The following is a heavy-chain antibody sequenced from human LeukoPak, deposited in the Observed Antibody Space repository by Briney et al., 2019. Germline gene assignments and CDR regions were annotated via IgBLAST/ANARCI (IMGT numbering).Heavy chain of an antibody. CDR3: AREGVYCSSTSCYTLDP. V-gene: IGHV4-59*12. CDR2: IYYSGSA. Sequence: PSETLSLTCTVSGGSISSYYWSWIRQPPGKGLQWIGYIYYSGSANYNPSLMSRAAISEDTSKNQVSLKLSSVTAADTAVYYCAREGVYCSSTSCYTLDPWGQGTLVTVSS. J-gene: IGHJ5*02. D-gene: IGHD2-2*02. CDR1: GGSISSYY.